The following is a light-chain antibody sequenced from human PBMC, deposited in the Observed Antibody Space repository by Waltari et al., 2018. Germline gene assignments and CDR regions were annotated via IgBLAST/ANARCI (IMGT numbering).Light chain of an antibody. CDR1: SGNIARTH. CDR2: DDN. CDR3: QSFDRSSVV. Sequence: NFVLNQPHSVSESLGKPVTISCTGSSGNIARTHVPWFQPRPGSAPTTVIYDDNQRPSGVPDRFSGSIDRSSNSASLTISGLTTEDEADYYCQSFDRSSVVFGGGTKLTVL. V-gene: IGLV6-57*02. J-gene: IGLJ2*01.